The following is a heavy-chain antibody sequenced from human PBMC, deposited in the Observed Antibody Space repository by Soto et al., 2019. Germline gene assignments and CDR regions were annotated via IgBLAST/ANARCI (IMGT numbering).Heavy chain of an antibody. V-gene: IGHV3-30*18. D-gene: IGHD3-22*01. CDR3: AKDLGYYDSSGSMGRGAFDI. Sequence: QVQLVESGGGVVQPGRSLRLSCAASGFIFSSYGMHWVRQAPGKGLEWVAVISYDGSKKYYVDSVKGRFTISRDNSKNTLYLQMNSLRAEDTAVYYCAKDLGYYDSSGSMGRGAFDIWGQGTMVTVSS. J-gene: IGHJ3*02. CDR1: GFIFSSYG. CDR2: ISYDGSKK.